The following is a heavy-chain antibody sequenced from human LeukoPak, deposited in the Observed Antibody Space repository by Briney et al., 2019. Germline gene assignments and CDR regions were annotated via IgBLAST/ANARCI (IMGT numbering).Heavy chain of an antibody. CDR3: ARVGRLPFDY. J-gene: IGHJ4*02. CDR2: IYYSGST. CDR1: GFTFSSYA. Sequence: LRLSCAASGFTFSSYAMSWVRQPPGKGLEWIGYIYYSGSTYYNPSLKSRVTISVDTSKNQFSLKLSSVTAADTAVYYCARVGRLPFDYWGQGTLVTVSS. D-gene: IGHD2-21*02. V-gene: IGHV4-30-4*08.